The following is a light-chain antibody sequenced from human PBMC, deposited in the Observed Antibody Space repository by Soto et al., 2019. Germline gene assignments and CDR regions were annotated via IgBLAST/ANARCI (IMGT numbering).Light chain of an antibody. CDR3: QQYHIWPYT. Sequence: EIFLTQSPGTLSLSPGERATLSCRGSQSVSSSYLAWYQQKPGQAPRLLIYGASTRATGIPARFSGSGSGTDFTLTISSLQSEDLAIYYCQQYHIWPYTFGQGTRLEIK. CDR2: GAS. CDR1: QSVSSSY. V-gene: IGKV3D-7*01. J-gene: IGKJ5*01.